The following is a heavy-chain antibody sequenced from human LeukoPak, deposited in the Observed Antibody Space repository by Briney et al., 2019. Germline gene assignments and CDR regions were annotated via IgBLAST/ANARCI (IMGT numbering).Heavy chain of an antibody. J-gene: IGHJ6*02. CDR3: ARVPLPAAPGKHYYYYGMDV. CDR1: GYTFTSYY. V-gene: IGHV1-46*01. Sequence: ASVKVSCKASGYTFTSYYMHWVRQAPGQGLEWMGLINPSGGSTSYAQKFQGRVTITADESTSTAYMELSSLRSEDTAVYYCARVPLPAAPGKHYYYYGMDVWGQGTTVTVSS. CDR2: INPSGGST. D-gene: IGHD2-2*01.